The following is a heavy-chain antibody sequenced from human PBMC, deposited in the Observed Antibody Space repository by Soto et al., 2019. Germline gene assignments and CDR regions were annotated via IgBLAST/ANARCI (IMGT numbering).Heavy chain of an antibody. Sequence: ASVKVSCKVSGYTLTELSMHWVRQAPGKGLEWMGGFDPEDGETIYAQKFQGRVTMTEDTSTDTAYMELSSLRSEDTAVYYCAVLPQNPLGFLEWLLPPYYYYGMDVWGQGTTVTVSS. D-gene: IGHD3-3*02. CDR3: AVLPQNPLGFLEWLLPPYYYYGMDV. CDR2: FDPEDGET. J-gene: IGHJ6*02. CDR1: GYTLTELS. V-gene: IGHV1-24*01.